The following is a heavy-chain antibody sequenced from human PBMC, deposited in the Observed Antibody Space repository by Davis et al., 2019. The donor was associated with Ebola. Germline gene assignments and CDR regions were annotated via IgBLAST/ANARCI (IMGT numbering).Heavy chain of an antibody. D-gene: IGHD6-19*01. CDR2: ISYDGSNK. J-gene: IGHJ4*02. Sequence: PGGSLRLSCAASGFTFSSYGMHWVRQAPGKGLGWVAVISYDGSNKYYADSVKGRFTISRDNSKNTLYLQMNSLRAEDTAVYYCAKDRSTLAVAGTYYDYWGQGTLVTVSS. CDR1: GFTFSSYG. CDR3: AKDRSTLAVAGTYYDY. V-gene: IGHV3-30*18.